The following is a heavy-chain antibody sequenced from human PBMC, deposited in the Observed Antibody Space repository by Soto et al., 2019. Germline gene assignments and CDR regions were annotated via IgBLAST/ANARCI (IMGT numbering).Heavy chain of an antibody. Sequence: QVQLVQSGTEVKKPGASVKVSCKASGYTFTSYGITWVRQAPGQGLEWMGWIGTYNGKTDYLQKFQGRVIMTTDTSTTTAYMELRSLRSDDTAVYYCARDSSSGYDTWGQGTLVTVSS. D-gene: IGHD3-22*01. V-gene: IGHV1-18*01. CDR1: GYTFTSYG. CDR2: IGTYNGKT. J-gene: IGHJ5*02. CDR3: ARDSSSGYDT.